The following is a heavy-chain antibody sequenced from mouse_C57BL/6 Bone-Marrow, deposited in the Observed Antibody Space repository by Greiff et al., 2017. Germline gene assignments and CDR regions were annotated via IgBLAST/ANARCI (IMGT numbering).Heavy chain of an antibody. Sequence: QVQLQQPGAELVKPGASVKLSCKASGYTFTSYWMHWVKQRPGRGLEWIGRIDPNSGGTKYNEKFKSKATLTVDKPSSTVYMQLSSLKSEDSAVYYWARSRSNYPYCWDYWGQGTTLTVSS. V-gene: IGHV1-72*01. D-gene: IGHD2-5*01. CDR1: GYTFTSYW. J-gene: IGHJ2*01. CDR3: ARSRSNYPYCWDY. CDR2: IDPNSGGT.